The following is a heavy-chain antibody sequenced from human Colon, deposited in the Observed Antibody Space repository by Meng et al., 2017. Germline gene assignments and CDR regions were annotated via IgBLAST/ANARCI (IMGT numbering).Heavy chain of an antibody. D-gene: IGHD2-21*01. V-gene: IGHV4-39*01. J-gene: IGHJ4*02. Sequence: QLQLQESGSGLVKPSEPLSLTCSVSGGSISSGTHYWGWVRQPPGKGLEWIGSVYYSGTTYYSPSLKSRATISVDTSKNQFSLKLSSVTAADTAVYYCARRDAVIKGVDCWGQGTLVTVSS. CDR2: VYYSGTT. CDR3: ARRDAVIKGVDC. CDR1: GGSISSGTHY.